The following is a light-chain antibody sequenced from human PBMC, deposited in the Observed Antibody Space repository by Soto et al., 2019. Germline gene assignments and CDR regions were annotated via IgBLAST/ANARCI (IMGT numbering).Light chain of an antibody. CDR2: ASS. V-gene: IGKV1-12*01. Sequence: DIQMTQSPSSVSASVGDRVTLTCRASQGISSWLAWYQQKPGKAPKLLIYASSSLQSGVPSRFSGSGSVTHFTLTISTLQLEDSATYYCLQSDSFPHTFGQGTKLEIK. CDR3: LQSDSFPHT. J-gene: IGKJ2*01. CDR1: QGISSW.